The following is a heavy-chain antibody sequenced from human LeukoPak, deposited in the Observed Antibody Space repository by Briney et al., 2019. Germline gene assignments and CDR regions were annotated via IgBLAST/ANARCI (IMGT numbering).Heavy chain of an antibody. CDR2: ISGSGGST. V-gene: IGHV3-23*01. CDR3: ARGKYYYDSSGYYSTFLYFDY. Sequence: GGSLRLSGAASGFTFSSYAMSWVRQAPGKGLEWVSAISGSGGSTYYADSVKGRFTISRDNSKNTLYLQMNSLRAEDTAVYYCARGKYYYDSSGYYSTFLYFDYWGQGTLVTVSS. CDR1: GFTFSSYA. J-gene: IGHJ4*02. D-gene: IGHD3-22*01.